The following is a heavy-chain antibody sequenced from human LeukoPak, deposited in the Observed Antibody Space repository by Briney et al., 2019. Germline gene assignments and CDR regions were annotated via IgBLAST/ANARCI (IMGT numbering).Heavy chain of an antibody. J-gene: IGHJ6*03. CDR3: AESPESIAARPPYDYYYYMDV. Sequence: SVKVSCKASGGTFSSYTISWVRQAPGQGLEWVGRIIPILGIANYAQKFQGRVTITADKSTSTAYMELSSLRSEDTAVYYCAESPESIAARPPYDYYYYMDVWGKGTTVTVSS. D-gene: IGHD6-6*01. V-gene: IGHV1-69*02. CDR2: IIPILGIA. CDR1: GGTFSSYT.